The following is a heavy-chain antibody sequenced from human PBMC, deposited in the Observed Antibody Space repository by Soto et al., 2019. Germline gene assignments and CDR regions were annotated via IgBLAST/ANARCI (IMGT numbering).Heavy chain of an antibody. CDR1: GYTFTSYG. CDR2: ISAYNGNT. Sequence: GASVKVSCKASGYTFTSYGISWVRQAPGQGLEWMGWISAYNGNTNYAHKLQGRVTMTTDTSTSTAYMELRSLRSDDTAVYYCARDSAYSVVVVAASDYWGKGTRVTVAS. CDR3: ARDSAYSVVVVAASDY. J-gene: IGHJ4*02. D-gene: IGHD2-15*01. V-gene: IGHV1-18*04.